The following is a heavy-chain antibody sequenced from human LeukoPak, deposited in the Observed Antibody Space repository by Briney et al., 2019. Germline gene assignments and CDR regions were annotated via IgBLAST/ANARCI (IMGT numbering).Heavy chain of an antibody. Sequence: GGSLRLSCAASGFTFDDYGMSWVRQAPGKGLEWGSGINWNGGSTGYADSVKGRFTISRDNAKNSLYLQMNSLRAEDTALYYCAKSWGQHYYYYMDVWGKGTTVTVSS. CDR3: AKSWGQHYYYYMDV. J-gene: IGHJ6*03. D-gene: IGHD7-27*01. CDR2: INWNGGST. V-gene: IGHV3-20*04. CDR1: GFTFDDYG.